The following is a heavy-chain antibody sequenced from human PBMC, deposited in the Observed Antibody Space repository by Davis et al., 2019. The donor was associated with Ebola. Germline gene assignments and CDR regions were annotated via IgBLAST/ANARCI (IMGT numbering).Heavy chain of an antibody. CDR1: VITFSSYA. CDR2: ISGSGGST. CDR3: AGGDFWSGQFDY. V-gene: IGHV3-23*01. D-gene: IGHD3-3*01. Sequence: GESLKISCTDSVITFSSYAMTWVRQAPGKGLEWVSAISGSGGSTYYVDSVKGRFTISRDNSKNTVILQMNSLRVDDTAVYYCAGGDFWSGQFDYWGQGTLVTVSS. J-gene: IGHJ4*02.